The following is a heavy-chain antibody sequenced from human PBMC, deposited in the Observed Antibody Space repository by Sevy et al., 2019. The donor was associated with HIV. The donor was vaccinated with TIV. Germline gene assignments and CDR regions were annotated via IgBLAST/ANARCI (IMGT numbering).Heavy chain of an antibody. D-gene: IGHD6-6*01. Sequence: GGSLRLSCAASGFRFGSYWMTWVRQAPGKGLEWVANIKEDGSGRFYVDSVRGRFTVSRDNAKKTLYLQMNNLRGEDTALYYCARLYSSSSGRGLDNWGQGALVTVSS. CDR1: GFRFGSYW. CDR3: ARLYSSSSGRGLDN. V-gene: IGHV3-7*01. CDR2: IKEDGSGR. J-gene: IGHJ4*02.